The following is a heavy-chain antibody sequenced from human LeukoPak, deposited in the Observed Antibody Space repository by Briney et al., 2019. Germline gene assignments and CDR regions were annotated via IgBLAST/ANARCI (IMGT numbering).Heavy chain of an antibody. CDR1: GFTFSSYA. V-gene: IGHV3-30*04. D-gene: IGHD6-13*01. J-gene: IGHJ4*02. Sequence: GGSLRLSCAASGFTFSSYAMSWVRQAPGKGLEWVAVISYDGSNKYYADSVKGRFTISRDNSKNTLYLQMNSLRAEDTAVYYCAKDWSPASGRGGYFDYWGQGTLVTVSS. CDR3: AKDWSPASGRGGYFDY. CDR2: ISYDGSNK.